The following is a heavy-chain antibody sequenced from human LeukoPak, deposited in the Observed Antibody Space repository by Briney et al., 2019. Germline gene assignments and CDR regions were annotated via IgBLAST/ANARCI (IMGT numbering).Heavy chain of an antibody. CDR2: IYYSGST. Sequence: SETLSLTCTVSGASISSGGYYWSWIRQHPGKGLEWIGYIYYSGSTYYNPSLKSRVTISVDTSKNQFSLKLSSVTAADTAVYYCARDYGPHYFDYWGQGTLVTVSS. CDR3: ARDYGPHYFDY. CDR1: GASISSGGYY. V-gene: IGHV4-31*03. J-gene: IGHJ4*02. D-gene: IGHD3-10*01.